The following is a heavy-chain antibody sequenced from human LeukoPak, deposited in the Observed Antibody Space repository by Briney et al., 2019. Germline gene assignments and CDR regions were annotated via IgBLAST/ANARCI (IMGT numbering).Heavy chain of an antibody. V-gene: IGHV3-23*01. CDR2: ISGSGGST. Sequence: GGSLRLSCAASGFTFSSYAMSWVRQAPGKGLEWVSAISGSGGSTYYADSVKGRFTISRDNSKNTLYLQMGSLRAEDMAVYYCARAVRLYYFDYWGQGTLVTVSS. CDR3: ARAVRLYYFDY. J-gene: IGHJ4*02. CDR1: GFTFSSYA.